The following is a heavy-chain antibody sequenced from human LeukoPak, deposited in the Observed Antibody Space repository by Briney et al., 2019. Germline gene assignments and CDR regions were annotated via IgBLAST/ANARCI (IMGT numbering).Heavy chain of an antibody. CDR3: AKNDFGSGWVGDY. CDR1: GFTFDDYA. Sequence: GGSLRLSCAASGFTFDDYAMHWVRRAPGKGLEWVSGISWNSGSIGYADSVKGRFTISRDNAKNSLYLQMNSLRAEDTAVYYCAKNDFGSGWVGDYWGQGTLVTVSS. CDR2: ISWNSGSI. V-gene: IGHV3-9*01. D-gene: IGHD6-19*01. J-gene: IGHJ4*02.